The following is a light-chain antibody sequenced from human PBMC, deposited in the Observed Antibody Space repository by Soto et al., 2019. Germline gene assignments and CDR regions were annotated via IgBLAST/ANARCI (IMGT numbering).Light chain of an antibody. J-gene: IGLJ2*01. CDR3: CSYAGSSTSRLV. Sequence: QSARTQPASVSGSPGQSITISCTGTSSDVGSYNLVSWYQQHPGKAPKLMIYEGSKRPSGVSNRFSGSKSGNTASLTISGLQAEDEADYYCCSYAGSSTSRLVFGGGTKLTVL. V-gene: IGLV2-23*01. CDR1: SSDVGSYNL. CDR2: EGS.